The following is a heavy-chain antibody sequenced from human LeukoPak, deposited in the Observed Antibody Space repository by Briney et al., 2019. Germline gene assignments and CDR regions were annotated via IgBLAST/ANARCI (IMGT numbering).Heavy chain of an antibody. J-gene: IGHJ6*02. CDR1: GGSISSGDYY. V-gene: IGHV4-30-4*01. CDR2: IYYSGST. Sequence: SETLSLTCTVSGGSISSGDYYWSWIRQPPGKGLEWIGYIYYSGSTYYNPSLKSRVTISVDTSKNQFSLKLSSVTAADTAVYYCARGTLEWLLRYYYGMDVWGQGTTVTVSS. CDR3: ARGTLEWLLRYYYGMDV. D-gene: IGHD3-3*01.